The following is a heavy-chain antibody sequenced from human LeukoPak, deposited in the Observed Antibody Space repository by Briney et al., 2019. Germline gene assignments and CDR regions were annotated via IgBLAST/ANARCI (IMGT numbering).Heavy chain of an antibody. J-gene: IGHJ6*02. CDR2: INSDGSST. V-gene: IGHV3-74*01. Sequence: PGGSLRLSCAASGFTFSSYWMHWVRQAPGKGLVWVSRINSDGSSTNQADSVKGRFTISRDNAKKALYLQMNSLRAEDTAVYYCARYCGGDCYGMDVWGQGTTVTVSS. CDR1: GFTFSSYW. CDR3: ARYCGGDCYGMDV. D-gene: IGHD2-21*01.